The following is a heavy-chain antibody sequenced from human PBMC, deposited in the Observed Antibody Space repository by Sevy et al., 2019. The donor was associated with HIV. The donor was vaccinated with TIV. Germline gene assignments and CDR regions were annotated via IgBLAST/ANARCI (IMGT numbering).Heavy chain of an antibody. CDR3: ARAFRAVAGSYYFDY. Sequence: SETLSLTCTVSGGSISISSYYWGWIRQPSGKGLEWIGSFYYSESTYYNPSLKSRVTISVDTSKNQFSLKLCSVTATDTAVYYCARAFRAVAGSYYFDYWGQGTLVTVSS. V-gene: IGHV4-39*01. D-gene: IGHD6-19*01. J-gene: IGHJ4*02. CDR2: FYYSEST. CDR1: GGSISISSYY.